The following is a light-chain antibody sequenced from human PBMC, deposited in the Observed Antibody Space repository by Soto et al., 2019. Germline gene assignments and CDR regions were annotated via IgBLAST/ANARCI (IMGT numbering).Light chain of an antibody. CDR1: SSNIGAGYD. V-gene: IGLV1-40*01. CDR3: QSYDRSLTGWV. Sequence: QAVVTQPPSVSGAPGQRVTISCTGRSSNIGAGYDVHWYQQLPGTAPKLLIYDNSNRPSGVPDRFSASKSGTSASLAITGLQAEDEADYYCQSYDRSLTGWVFGGGTKVTVL. CDR2: DNS. J-gene: IGLJ3*02.